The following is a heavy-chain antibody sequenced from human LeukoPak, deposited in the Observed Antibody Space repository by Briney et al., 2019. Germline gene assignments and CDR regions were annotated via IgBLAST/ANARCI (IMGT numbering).Heavy chain of an antibody. Sequence: GASVKVSCKASGYTFTSYGISWVRQAPGQGLEWMGWISAYNGNTNYAQKLQGRVTMTTDTSTSTAYMELRSLRSDDTAVYYCARDIRLQYYYGSGSYLGALDIWGQGTMVTVSS. D-gene: IGHD3-10*01. CDR1: GYTFTSYG. V-gene: IGHV1-18*01. CDR2: ISAYNGNT. J-gene: IGHJ3*02. CDR3: ARDIRLQYYYGSGSYLGALDI.